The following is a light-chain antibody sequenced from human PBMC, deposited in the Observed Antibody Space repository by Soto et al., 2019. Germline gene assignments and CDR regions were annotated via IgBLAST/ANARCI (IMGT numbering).Light chain of an antibody. CDR1: LSVFGN. CDR3: QQYNNWPPLT. V-gene: IGKV3-15*01. Sequence: EIVMTQSPATLSVSPGERGSLSCRASLSVFGNLAWYQQKPGQAPRLLIYGASTRATGIPAMFSGSGSGTEFTLTISSLPSEDSAVYYCQQYNNWPPLTFGQGTRLEI. CDR2: GAS. J-gene: IGKJ5*01.